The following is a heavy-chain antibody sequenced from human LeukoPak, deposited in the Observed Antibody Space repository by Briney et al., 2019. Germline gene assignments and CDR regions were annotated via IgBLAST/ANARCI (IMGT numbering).Heavy chain of an antibody. J-gene: IGHJ4*02. CDR1: GGSISSGSDY. V-gene: IGHV4-61*02. CDR3: AAGGSKLWSALDY. D-gene: IGHD5-18*01. Sequence: PSETLSLTCTVSGGSISSGSDYGGWIRQPAGEGLEWIGRFYTSGITNYNPSLKSRVTISVDTSQNPSPLKLSSVTAADPAVYYCAAGGSKLWSALDYWGQGTLVTVSS. CDR2: FYTSGIT.